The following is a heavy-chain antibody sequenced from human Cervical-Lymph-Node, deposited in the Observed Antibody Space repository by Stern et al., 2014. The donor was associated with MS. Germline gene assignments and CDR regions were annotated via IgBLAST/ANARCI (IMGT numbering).Heavy chain of an antibody. CDR1: GDSISRRSYY. V-gene: IGHV4-61*01. CDR2: IYYGGST. D-gene: IGHD2-2*01. CDR3: ARDGYSSTEYYLEY. Sequence: QLQLQESGPGLVKPSETLSLTCTVSGDSISRRSYYWSWIRQPPGKGLEWIGFIYYGGSTKYNPSLNIRVTILQDSSKNQISLKLNSVTAADSAVYYCARDGYSSTEYYLEYWGQGILVTVSS. J-gene: IGHJ4*02.